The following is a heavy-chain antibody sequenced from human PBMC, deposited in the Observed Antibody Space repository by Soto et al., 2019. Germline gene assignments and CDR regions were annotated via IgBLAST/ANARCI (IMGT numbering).Heavy chain of an antibody. CDR2: IHPSDSDT. CDR1: GYNFTTYW. J-gene: IGHJ4*02. Sequence: EVQLVQSGAEVKKPGESLKISCEVSGYNFTTYWLGWVRQMPGKGLEWMGNIHPSDSDTSYRPSFQGQVTFSVDKSITTAYLQWSTLKASDTAMYFCARLGFPGSISFDSWGQGTLVTVSP. D-gene: IGHD6-6*01. CDR3: ARLGFPGSISFDS. V-gene: IGHV5-51*01.